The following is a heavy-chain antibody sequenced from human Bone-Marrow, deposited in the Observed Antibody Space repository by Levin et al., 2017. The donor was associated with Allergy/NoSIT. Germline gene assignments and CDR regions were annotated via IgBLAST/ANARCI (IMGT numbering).Heavy chain of an antibody. J-gene: IGHJ5*02. Sequence: GGSLRLSCTASGFNFNNYALSWVRQAPGKGLDWVSSMSGSGDASYTADSVKGRFTISRDNSKNTLYLQMNSLRANDTAVYYCAKGGILNSSGGIIVPSLWAWFGRWGQGTMVTVSS. CDR1: GFNFNNYA. CDR3: AKGGILNSSGGIIVPSLWAWFGR. D-gene: IGHD3-16*02. CDR2: MSGSGDAS. V-gene: IGHV3-23*01.